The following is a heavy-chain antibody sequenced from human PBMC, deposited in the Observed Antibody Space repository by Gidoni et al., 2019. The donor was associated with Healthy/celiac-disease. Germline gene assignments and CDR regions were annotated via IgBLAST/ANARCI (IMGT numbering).Heavy chain of an antibody. CDR3: ARYFDWLLSSYYYYGMDV. Sequence: EVQLVESGGGLVKPGGSLRLSCAASGISFRSYSMNWVGQAPGKGLEWVSSISSSSSYIYYADSVKGRFTISRDNAKNSLYLQMNSLRAEDTAVYYCARYFDWLLSSYYYYGMDVWGQGTTVTVSS. CDR1: GISFRSYS. J-gene: IGHJ6*02. V-gene: IGHV3-21*01. CDR2: ISSSSSYI. D-gene: IGHD3-9*01.